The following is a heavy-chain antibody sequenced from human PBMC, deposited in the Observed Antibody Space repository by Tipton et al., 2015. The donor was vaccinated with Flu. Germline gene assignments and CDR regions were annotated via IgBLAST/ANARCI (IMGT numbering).Heavy chain of an antibody. V-gene: IGHV4-34*01. CDR3: ARPMGRDGHDGFDP. D-gene: IGHD5-24*01. CDR1: GGSFSGYY. Sequence: TLSLTCAVYGGSFSGYYWSWIRQPPGKGLGWIGEINHSGSTNYNPSLKSRVTISVDTSKNQFSLKLSSVTAADTAVYYCARPMGRDGHDGFDPWGQGTLVTVSS. J-gene: IGHJ5*02. CDR2: INHSGST.